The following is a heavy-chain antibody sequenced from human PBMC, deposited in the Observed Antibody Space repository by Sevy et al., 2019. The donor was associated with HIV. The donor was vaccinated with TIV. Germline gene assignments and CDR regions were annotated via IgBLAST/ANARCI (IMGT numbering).Heavy chain of an antibody. CDR3: ARAGGSWALRY. CDR1: GFIFSDYY. V-gene: IGHV3-11*01. J-gene: IGHJ4*02. D-gene: IGHD1-26*01. Sequence: GGSLRLSCAASGFIFSDYYMSWIRQAPGKGLEWVSYISGSGNTIYYTDSVKGRFTISRDNAKDSLYLKMNSLRAGDTAVYYCARAGGSWALRYWGQGSLVTVSS. CDR2: ISGSGNTI.